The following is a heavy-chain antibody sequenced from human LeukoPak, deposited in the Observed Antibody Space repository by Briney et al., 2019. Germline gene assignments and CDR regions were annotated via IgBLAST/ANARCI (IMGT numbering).Heavy chain of an antibody. J-gene: IGHJ4*02. CDR2: ISGSGGST. V-gene: IGHV3-23*01. D-gene: IGHD5-12*01. Sequence: GGSLRLSCAASGFTFSSYAMSWVRQAPGKGLEWVSDISGSGGSTYYADSVKGRFTISRDNSKNTLYLQMNSLRAEDTAVYYCAKGGLIVATSPHDYWGQGTLVTVSS. CDR1: GFTFSSYA. CDR3: AKGGLIVATSPHDY.